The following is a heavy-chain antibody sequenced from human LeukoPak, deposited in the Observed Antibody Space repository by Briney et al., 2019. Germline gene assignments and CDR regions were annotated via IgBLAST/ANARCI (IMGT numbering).Heavy chain of an antibody. V-gene: IGHV1-69*04. CDR3: ATGGINHFDSSGYYNF. J-gene: IGHJ4*02. Sequence: SVKVSCKASGGTFSSYAISWVRQAPGQGLEWMGRIIPMFGITNYAQKFQGSVTITADKSSDTAYMELSSLRSEDAAMYYCATGGINHFDSSGYYNFWGQGTLVTVSS. CDR2: IIPMFGIT. CDR1: GGTFSSYA. D-gene: IGHD3-22*01.